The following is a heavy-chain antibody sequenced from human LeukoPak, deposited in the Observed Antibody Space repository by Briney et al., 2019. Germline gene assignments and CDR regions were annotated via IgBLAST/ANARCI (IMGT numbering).Heavy chain of an antibody. CDR2: ISWNSGSI. D-gene: IGHD3-22*01. Sequence: GGSLRLSCAASGFTFDDYAMHWVRQAPGKGLEWVSGISWNSGSIGYADSVKGRFTISRDNAKNSLYLQMNSLRAEDTALYYCAKDILSGYDSCGYHNYYYYGMDVWGQGTTVTVSS. CDR3: AKDILSGYDSCGYHNYYYYGMDV. V-gene: IGHV3-9*01. CDR1: GFTFDDYA. J-gene: IGHJ6*02.